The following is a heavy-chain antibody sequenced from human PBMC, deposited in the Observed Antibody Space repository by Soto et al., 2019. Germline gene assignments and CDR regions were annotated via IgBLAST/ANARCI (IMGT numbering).Heavy chain of an antibody. CDR1: GLSFSSYW. CDR3: ARAGSYRFDY. J-gene: IGHJ4*02. CDR2: INAGGTSI. V-gene: IGHV3-74*01. D-gene: IGHD3-10*01. Sequence: GGSLRLSCVGSGLSFSSYWVHWVRQPPGKGLEWVSRINAGGTSISYADSVKGRFTISRDNAKNTLYLQMDGLGVDDTAVYYCARAGSYRFDYWGLGTLVTVS.